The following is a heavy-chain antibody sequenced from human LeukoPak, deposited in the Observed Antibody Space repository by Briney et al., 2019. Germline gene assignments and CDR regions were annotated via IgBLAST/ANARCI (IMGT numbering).Heavy chain of an antibody. CDR3: ARDQVARIAAAGTTDY. CDR2: ISAYNGNT. CDR1: GYTFTSYG. Sequence: GASVKVSCKASGYTFTSYGISWVRQASGQGLEWMGWISAYNGNTNYAQKLQGRVTMTTDTSTSTAYMELRSLRSDDTAVYYCARDQVARIAAAGTTDYWGQGTLVTVSS. J-gene: IGHJ4*02. V-gene: IGHV1-18*01. D-gene: IGHD6-13*01.